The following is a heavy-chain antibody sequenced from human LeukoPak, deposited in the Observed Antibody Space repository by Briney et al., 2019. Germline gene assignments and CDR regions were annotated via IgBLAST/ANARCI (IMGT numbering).Heavy chain of an antibody. Sequence: GGSLRLSCAASGFTVSSNYMSWVRQAPGKGLEWVSVIYSGGSTYYADSVKGRFTISRDNSKNTLYLQMNSLRAEDTAVYYCARFRIDYGDYENSFDIWGQGTMVTVSS. J-gene: IGHJ3*02. CDR2: IYSGGST. CDR1: GFTVSSNY. CDR3: ARFRIDYGDYENSFDI. D-gene: IGHD4-17*01. V-gene: IGHV3-53*01.